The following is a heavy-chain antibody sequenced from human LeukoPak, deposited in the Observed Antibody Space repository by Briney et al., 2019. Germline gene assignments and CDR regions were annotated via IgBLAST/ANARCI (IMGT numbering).Heavy chain of an antibody. CDR1: GFIFSDYY. CDR3: ARGRYCSGGSCKTRRYYYYYGMDV. V-gene: IGHV3-11*01. J-gene: IGHJ6*02. D-gene: IGHD2-15*01. CDR2: ISSSGSAI. Sequence: GGSLRLSCAASGFIFSDYYMSWIRQAPGKGLEWVSYISSSGSAIYYADSVKGRFTISRDNAKNSLYLQMNSLRVEDTAVYYCARGRYCSGGSCKTRRYYYYYGMDVWGQGTLVTVSS.